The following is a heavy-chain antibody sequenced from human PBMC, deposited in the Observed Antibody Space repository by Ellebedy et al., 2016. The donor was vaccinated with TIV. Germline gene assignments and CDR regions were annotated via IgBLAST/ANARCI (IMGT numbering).Heavy chain of an antibody. CDR1: GYTFTSYG. CDR3: ARDRGMVPRRGATFDY. D-gene: IGHD3-10*01. Sequence: ASVKVSXXASGYTFTSYGISWVRQAPGQGLEWMGWISAYNGNTNYAQKLQGRVTMTTDTSTSTAYMELRSLRSDDTAVYYCARDRGMVPRRGATFDYWGQGTLVTVSS. CDR2: ISAYNGNT. V-gene: IGHV1-18*01. J-gene: IGHJ4*02.